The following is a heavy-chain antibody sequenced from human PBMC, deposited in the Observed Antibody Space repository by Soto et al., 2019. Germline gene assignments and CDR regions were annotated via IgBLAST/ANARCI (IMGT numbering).Heavy chain of an antibody. CDR2: IIPNFGRA. Sequence: QVQLVQSGAEVKKPGSSVKVSCKASGGTFSSYAISWVRQAPGQGLEWMGGIIPNFGRANYAQKFQARVTITEDESTSTAYMELSSLRSEDRAVYYCARGITICGVVILDAFDIWGQGTMVTVSS. D-gene: IGHD3-3*01. J-gene: IGHJ3*02. CDR1: GGTFSSYA. V-gene: IGHV1-69*01. CDR3: ARGITICGVVILDAFDI.